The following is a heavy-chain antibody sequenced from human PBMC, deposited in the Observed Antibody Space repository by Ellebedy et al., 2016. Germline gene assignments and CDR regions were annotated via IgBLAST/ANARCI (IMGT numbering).Heavy chain of an antibody. D-gene: IGHD2-2*01. V-gene: IGHV3-7*01. Sequence: GESLKISXAASGFTFSTYWMSWVRQAPGKGLEWVANIKQDGSEKFYVDSVKGRFTISRDNAKNLLYLQMNSLRAEDTAVDYCARGAVVPVAEHDHWGQGALVTVSS. CDR3: ARGAVVPVAEHDH. CDR1: GFTFSTYW. CDR2: IKQDGSEK. J-gene: IGHJ4*02.